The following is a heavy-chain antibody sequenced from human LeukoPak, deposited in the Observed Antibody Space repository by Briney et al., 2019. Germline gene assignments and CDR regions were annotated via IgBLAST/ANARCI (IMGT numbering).Heavy chain of an antibody. V-gene: IGHV3-30*02. Sequence: PGGSLRLSCAASGFTFSSYGMHWVRQAPGKGLEWVAFIRYDGSNKYYADSVKGRFTISRDNSKNTLYLQMNSLRAEDTAVYYCAKDGRRLGSVSGFWGAFDIWGQGTMVTVSS. CDR3: AKDGRRLGSVSGFWGAFDI. D-gene: IGHD7-27*01. CDR1: GFTFSSYG. CDR2: IRYDGSNK. J-gene: IGHJ3*02.